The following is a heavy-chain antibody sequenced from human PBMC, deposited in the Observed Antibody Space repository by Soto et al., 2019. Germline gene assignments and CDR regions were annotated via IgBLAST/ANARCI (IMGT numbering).Heavy chain of an antibody. V-gene: IGHV3-74*01. J-gene: IGHJ4*02. CDR3: TTVFEY. CDR2: IDGVGAGT. Sequence: EVQLVQSGGGSVQPGGSLRLSCAASGFTFTNYWMHWVRQVPGKGLVWVSRIDGVGAGTSYSDSVRGRFTISRDNAENMLYLQMNGLSADVTAVYCCTTVFEYWGQGTLVSVSS. CDR1: GFTFTNYW.